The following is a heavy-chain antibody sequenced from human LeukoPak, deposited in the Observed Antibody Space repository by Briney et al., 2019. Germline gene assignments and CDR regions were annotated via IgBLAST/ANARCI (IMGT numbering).Heavy chain of an antibody. V-gene: IGHV3-23*01. CDR2: ISGSGGST. CDR1: GFTFSSDA. J-gene: IGHJ4*02. CDR3: ASIPAAIPFRDY. D-gene: IGHD2-2*01. Sequence: GGSLRLSCAASGFTFSSDAMSWVRQAPGKGLEWVSAISGSGGSTYYAGSVKGRFTISRDNSKNTLYLQMNSLRAEDTAVYYCASIPAAIPFRDYSGQGTLVTVSS.